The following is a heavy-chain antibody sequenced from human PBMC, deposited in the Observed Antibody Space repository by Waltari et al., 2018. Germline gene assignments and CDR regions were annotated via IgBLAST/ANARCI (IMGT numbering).Heavy chain of an antibody. D-gene: IGHD3-3*01. Sequence: QVQLQESGPGLVKPSETLSLTCTVSGGSISSHYWSWIRQPPGKGLAWIGYIYYSGSTNYNPSLKSRVTISVDTSKNQFSLKLSSVTAADTAVYYCARDGTDYDFWSGYSPYYYGMDVWGQGTTVTVSS. CDR1: GGSISSHY. J-gene: IGHJ6*02. CDR2: IYYSGST. V-gene: IGHV4-59*11. CDR3: ARDGTDYDFWSGYSPYYYGMDV.